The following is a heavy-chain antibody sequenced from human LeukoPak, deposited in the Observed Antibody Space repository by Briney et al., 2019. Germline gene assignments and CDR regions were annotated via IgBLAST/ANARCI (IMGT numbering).Heavy chain of an antibody. V-gene: IGHV3-21*01. Sequence: AGSLRLSCAASGFTFSSYSINWLRQAPGKGLEWVSSISSGGTFMYYADSVKGRFTISRDNAKKSVFLQMNSLRAEDSAVYYCARVPTGDYWGQGMLVTASS. CDR1: GFTFSSYS. D-gene: IGHD1-1*01. J-gene: IGHJ4*02. CDR3: ARVPTGDY. CDR2: ISSGGTFM.